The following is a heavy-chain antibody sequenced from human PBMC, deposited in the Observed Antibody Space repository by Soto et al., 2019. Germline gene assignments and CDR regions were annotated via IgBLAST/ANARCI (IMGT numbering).Heavy chain of an antibody. J-gene: IGHJ3*02. CDR1: GFTFDDYA. CDR3: AKDVRIVATIEAHDAFDI. V-gene: IGHV3-9*01. Sequence: PGGSMRVSCAASGFTFDDYARHWVRKATGKGLEWVSGISWNSGSIGYADSVKGRFTISRDNAKNSLYLQMNSLRAEDTALYYCAKDVRIVATIEAHDAFDIWGQGTMVTVSS. D-gene: IGHD5-12*01. CDR2: ISWNSGSI.